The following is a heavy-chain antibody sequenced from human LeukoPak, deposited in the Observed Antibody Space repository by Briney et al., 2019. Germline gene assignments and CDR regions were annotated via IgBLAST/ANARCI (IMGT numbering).Heavy chain of an antibody. CDR1: GINFNTYV. CDR2: SSGSGDRR. Sequence: PGGSLRLSCVDSGINFNTYVMNWVRQAPGKGLEWVASSSGSGDRRYYADSVKGRFTISRDNSNNTLFLQMDSLRAEDTAVYYCAKGRGQWLSYGVDVWGQGTTVTVSS. CDR3: AKGRGQWLSYGVDV. D-gene: IGHD6-19*01. J-gene: IGHJ6*02. V-gene: IGHV3-23*01.